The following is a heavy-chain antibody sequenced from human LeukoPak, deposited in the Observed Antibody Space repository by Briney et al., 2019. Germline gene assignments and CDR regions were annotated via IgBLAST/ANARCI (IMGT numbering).Heavy chain of an antibody. D-gene: IGHD3-3*01. CDR2: IYHSGST. V-gene: IGHV4-38-2*02. Sequence: PSETLSLTCTVSGYSISSGYYCGWIRQPPGKGLEWIGSIYHSGSTYYNPSLKSRVTISVDTSKNQFSLKLSSVTAADTAVYYCARDRESYYDFWSGLAKNWFDPWGQGTLVTVSS. J-gene: IGHJ5*02. CDR1: GYSISSGYY. CDR3: ARDRESYYDFWSGLAKNWFDP.